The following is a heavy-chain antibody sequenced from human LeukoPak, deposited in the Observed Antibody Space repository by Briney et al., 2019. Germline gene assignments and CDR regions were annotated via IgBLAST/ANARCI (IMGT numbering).Heavy chain of an antibody. V-gene: IGHV3-9*03. D-gene: IGHD4-17*01. CDR2: ISWNSGSI. CDR3: AKAENDYGDYGVGSMDV. CDR1: GFTFDDYA. Sequence: GGSLRLSCAASGFTFDDYAMHWVRQAPGKGLEWVSGISWNSGSIGYADSVKGRFTISRDNAKNSLYLQMNSLRAEDMALYYCAKAENDYGDYGVGSMDVWGKGTTVTVSS. J-gene: IGHJ6*04.